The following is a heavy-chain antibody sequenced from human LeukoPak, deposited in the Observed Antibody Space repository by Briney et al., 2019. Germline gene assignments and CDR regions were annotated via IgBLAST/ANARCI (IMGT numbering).Heavy chain of an antibody. CDR3: ARHPIDHYSGSGDAFDI. CDR1: GGSISSSSYY. V-gene: IGHV4-39*01. CDR2: IYYSGST. D-gene: IGHD1-26*01. J-gene: IGHJ3*02. Sequence: SQTLSLTCTVSGGSISSSSYYWGWIRQPPGKGLEWIGSIYYSGSTYYNPSLKSRVTISVDTSKNQFSLKLSSVTAADTAVYYCARHPIDHYSGSGDAFDIWGQGTMVTVSS.